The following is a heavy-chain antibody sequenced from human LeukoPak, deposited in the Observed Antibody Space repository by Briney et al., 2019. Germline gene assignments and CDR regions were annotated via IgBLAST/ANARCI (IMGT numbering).Heavy chain of an antibody. Sequence: PGRSLRLSCAAPGFTFRSYAMHWVRQAPGKGLEWVAVISYDGSNKYYADSVKGRFTMSRDNSKNTLYLQMTSLRAEDTAVYYCAREKSSCSSPSCYEGHYYYYGMDVWGQGTTVTVSS. J-gene: IGHJ6*02. V-gene: IGHV3-30-3*01. D-gene: IGHD2-2*01. CDR3: AREKSSCSSPSCYEGHYYYYGMDV. CDR2: ISYDGSNK. CDR1: GFTFRSYA.